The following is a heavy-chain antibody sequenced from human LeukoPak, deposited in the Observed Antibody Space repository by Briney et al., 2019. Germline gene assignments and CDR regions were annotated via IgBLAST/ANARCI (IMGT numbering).Heavy chain of an antibody. CDR1: GFSLSTSGVG. Sequence: GSGPTLVKPTQTLTLTCTFSGFSLSTSGVGVGWIRQPPGKALEWLALIYWDDDKRYSPSLKSRLTITKDTSKIQVVLTMTNMDPVDTATYYCAHRRPTYGSGSYNFDYWGQGTLVTVSS. CDR3: AHRRPTYGSGSYNFDY. J-gene: IGHJ4*02. D-gene: IGHD3-10*01. CDR2: IYWDDDK. V-gene: IGHV2-5*02.